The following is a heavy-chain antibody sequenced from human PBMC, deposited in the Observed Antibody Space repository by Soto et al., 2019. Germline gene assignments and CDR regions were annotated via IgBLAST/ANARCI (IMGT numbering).Heavy chain of an antibody. V-gene: IGHV1-3*01. CDR1: GYTFISNV. D-gene: IGHD1-26*01. J-gene: IGHJ4*02. CDR3: ARGGYSGSYYRFDY. Sequence: ASVKVSCKASGYTFISNVIHWVRQAPGQRPEWMGWINAGNGNTKYSQKLQGRVTITRDASATTAYMEMSSLNSEDTAVYYCARGGYSGSYYRFDYWGQGTLVTVSS. CDR2: INAGNGNT.